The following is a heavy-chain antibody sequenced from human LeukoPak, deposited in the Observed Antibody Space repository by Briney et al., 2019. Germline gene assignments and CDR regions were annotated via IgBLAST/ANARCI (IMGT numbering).Heavy chain of an antibody. D-gene: IGHD6-19*01. V-gene: IGHV3-7*03. J-gene: IGHJ4*02. CDR3: AREAVAGPFDY. CDR2: IKQDGSEK. CDR1: GYTFSSYW. Sequence: PGGSLRLSCADSGYTFSSYWMSWVRQAPGKGLEWVANIKQDGSEKYYVDSVKGRFTISRDNAKNSLYLQMNSLRAEDTAVYYCAREAVAGPFDYWGQGTLVTVSS.